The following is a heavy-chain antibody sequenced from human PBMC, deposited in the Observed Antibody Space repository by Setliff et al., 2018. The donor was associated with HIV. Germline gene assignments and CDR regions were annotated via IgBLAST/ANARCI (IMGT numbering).Heavy chain of an antibody. J-gene: IGHJ4*02. D-gene: IGHD6-13*01. CDR3: ARGESAAAGTGVCDY. CDR1: GYILTELS. V-gene: IGHV1-24*01. Sequence: GASVKVSCKVSGYILTELSRHWVRQAPGKGLEWMGGFDPEDGSTTYAQKFQGRVTMTRDTSTSTVYMELSSLRSEDTAMYYCARGESAAAGTGVCDYWGQGTLVTVSS. CDR2: FDPEDGST.